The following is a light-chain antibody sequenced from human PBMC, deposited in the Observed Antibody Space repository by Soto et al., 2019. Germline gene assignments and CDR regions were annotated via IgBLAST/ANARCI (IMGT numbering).Light chain of an antibody. CDR2: DGA. V-gene: IGKV3-20*01. Sequence: ETILPQSPGTLSLSPGERATLSCRASETIFNKYIAWYQQRPGQAVTLRIYDGATRAIGVSERFRGSGSGTDFILTISRVEPEDFAVYYCQHYDGSPRTFGQATKVEVK. CDR3: QHYDGSPRT. J-gene: IGKJ1*01. CDR1: ETIFNKY.